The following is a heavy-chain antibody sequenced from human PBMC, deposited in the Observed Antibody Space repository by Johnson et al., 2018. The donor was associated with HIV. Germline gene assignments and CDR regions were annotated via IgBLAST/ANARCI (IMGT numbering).Heavy chain of an antibody. V-gene: IGHV3-66*01. D-gene: IGHD3-10*01. CDR3: AREGKDAFDI. CDR2: IYSGGNT. Sequence: VQLVESGGGLVQPGGSLRLSCAVSGFTFSDHYMSWIRQAPGKGLEWVSVIYSGGNTYYADSVKGRFTISRDNSKNTLYLQMNSLRAEDTAVYYCAREGKDAFDIWGQGTMVTVSS. CDR1: GFTFSDHY. J-gene: IGHJ3*02.